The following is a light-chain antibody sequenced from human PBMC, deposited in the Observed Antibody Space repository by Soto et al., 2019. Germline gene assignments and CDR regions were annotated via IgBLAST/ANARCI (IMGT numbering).Light chain of an antibody. CDR3: QQSYTYPRYT. J-gene: IGKJ2*01. V-gene: IGKV1-39*01. Sequence: EIQMTQSPSSLSASVGDRVTITCRASQQISRSLHWYQHKPGKAPELLIYGASSLQSGVPSRFSGSGSGTDFTLTISSLRPEDFATYFCQQSYTYPRYTFGQGTKVETK. CDR2: GAS. CDR1: QQISRS.